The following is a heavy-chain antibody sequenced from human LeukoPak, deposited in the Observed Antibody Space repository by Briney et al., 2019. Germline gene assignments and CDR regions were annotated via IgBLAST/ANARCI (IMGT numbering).Heavy chain of an antibody. CDR2: INPNSGGT. V-gene: IGHV1-2*02. J-gene: IGHJ5*02. Sequence: ASVKVSCKDSGYTSTGYYMHWVRQAPGQGLEWMGWINPNSGGTNYAQKFQGRVTMTRDTSISTAYMELSRLRPDDTAVYYCARDLGDATDWFDPWGQGTLVTVSS. CDR1: GYTSTGYY. CDR3: ARDLGDATDWFDP. D-gene: IGHD3-3*01.